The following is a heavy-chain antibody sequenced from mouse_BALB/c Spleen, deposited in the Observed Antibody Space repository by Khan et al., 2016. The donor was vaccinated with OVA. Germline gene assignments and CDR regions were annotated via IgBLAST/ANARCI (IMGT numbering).Heavy chain of an antibody. CDR1: GYTFINYW. CDR2: INPSTGYT. D-gene: IGHD1-1*01. V-gene: IGHV1-7*01. CDR3: ARRGLRWDCDY. J-gene: IGHJ2*01. Sequence: QVQLQQSGAELAKPGASVKMSCKASGYTFINYWILWVKQRPGQGLEWIGYINPSTGYTEYNQNFKDKATLTADKSSSTAYMQLSSLTSEDSVVYYCARRGLRWDCDYWGQGTTLTVSS.